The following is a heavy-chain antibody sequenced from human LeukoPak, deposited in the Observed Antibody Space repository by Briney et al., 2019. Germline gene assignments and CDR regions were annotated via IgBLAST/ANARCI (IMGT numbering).Heavy chain of an antibody. Sequence: SGTLSLTCTVSGDSINSLDLWSWVRQPPGKGLEGIGEMYLSGTTHSNPSVKSRVTISIDKSKNQFFLNLSSVTAADTAVYYCAGLVGRYSSGLYYYYFDYWGQGTLVTVSS. V-gene: IGHV4-4*02. CDR2: MYLSGTT. CDR3: AGLVGRYSSGLYYYYFDY. CDR1: GDSINSLDL. D-gene: IGHD3-22*01. J-gene: IGHJ4*02.